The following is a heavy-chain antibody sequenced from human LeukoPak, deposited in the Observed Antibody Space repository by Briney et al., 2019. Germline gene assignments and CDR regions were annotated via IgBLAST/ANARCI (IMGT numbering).Heavy chain of an antibody. V-gene: IGHV3-48*03. J-gene: IGHJ4*02. D-gene: IGHD3-10*01. CDR2: ISSSGSTI. CDR1: GFTFSSYE. CDR3: ARAPYYFFSGDSFPGQFER. Sequence: GGSLRLSCAASGFTFSSYEMNWVRQAPGKGLEWVSYISSSGSTIYYADSVKGRFTISRDNAKNSLYLQMNSLRAEDTAVYYCARAPYYFFSGDSFPGQFERWGQGMLVTVSS.